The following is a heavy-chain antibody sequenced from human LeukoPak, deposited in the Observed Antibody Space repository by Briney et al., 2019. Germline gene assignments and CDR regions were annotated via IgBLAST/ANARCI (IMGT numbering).Heavy chain of an antibody. CDR3: AKGRAGYCSSTSCQQGDDAFDI. V-gene: IGHV3-11*01. CDR1: GFTFSDYY. CDR2: ISNSGSTI. D-gene: IGHD2-2*01. J-gene: IGHJ3*02. Sequence: GGSLRLSCAASGFTFSDYYMTWIRQAPGKGLEWISYISNSGSTIQYADSVKGRFTISRDNAKNSLYLQMNSLRAEDTAVYYCAKGRAGYCSSTSCQQGDDAFDIWGQGTMVTVSS.